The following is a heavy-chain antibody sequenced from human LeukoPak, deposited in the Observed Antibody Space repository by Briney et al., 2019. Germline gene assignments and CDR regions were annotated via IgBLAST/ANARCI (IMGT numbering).Heavy chain of an antibody. CDR1: EFTVSSNS. J-gene: IGHJ3*01. CDR3: AGCHSSGSYFNAYHL. CDR2: VYSGGST. V-gene: IGHV3-53*01. D-gene: IGHD3-22*01. Sequence: PGGSLRLSCAASEFTVSSNSISWVRQAPGKGLEWVSGVYSGGSTFYADSVKGRFIISRDSSKNTLYLQMNTLRAEDTAVYYCAGCHSSGSYFNAYHLWGQGTMVTVSS.